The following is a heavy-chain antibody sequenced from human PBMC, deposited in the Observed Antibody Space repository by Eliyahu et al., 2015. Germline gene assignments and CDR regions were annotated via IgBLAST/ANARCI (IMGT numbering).Heavy chain of an antibody. CDR3: ATDYSY. Sequence: EVQLVESGGGLVQXGGXXXXSCAASGFSFSTXLMNWVPQAPGKGVEWVAYISTSSGTIHYADSVKGRFTISRDNAKNSLYLQMNSLRDEDTAIYYCATDYSYWGQGTLVTVSS. V-gene: IGHV3-48*02. CDR2: ISTSSGTI. J-gene: IGHJ4*02. D-gene: IGHD3-16*01. CDR1: GFSFSTXL.